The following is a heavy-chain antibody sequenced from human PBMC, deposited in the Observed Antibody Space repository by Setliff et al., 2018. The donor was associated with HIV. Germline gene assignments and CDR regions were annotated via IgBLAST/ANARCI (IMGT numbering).Heavy chain of an antibody. Sequence: SETLSLTCIVSGASISSNTWSWIRQAPGKGLQWIDFIYNSVTTNYNPSLKSRVTISLDTSKNQFSLKLTSVTAADTAVYYCARGGTSSNWFGPWGQGTLVTVSS. J-gene: IGHJ5*02. CDR3: ARGGTSSNWFGP. V-gene: IGHV4-59*01. D-gene: IGHD2-2*01. CDR1: GASISSNT. CDR2: IYNSVTT.